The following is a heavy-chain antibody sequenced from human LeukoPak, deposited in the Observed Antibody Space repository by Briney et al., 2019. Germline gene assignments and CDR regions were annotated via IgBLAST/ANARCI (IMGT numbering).Heavy chain of an antibody. V-gene: IGHV3-21*01. Sequence: GGSLRLSCAASGFTFSSYSMNWVRQAPGKGLEWVSSISSSSSYIYYADSVKGRFTISRDNAKNSLFLQMNSLRAEDTAVYYCARVGYSSGWYGWFDPWGQGTLVTVSS. CDR3: ARVGYSSGWYGWFDP. CDR2: ISSSSSYI. D-gene: IGHD6-19*01. J-gene: IGHJ5*02. CDR1: GFTFSSYS.